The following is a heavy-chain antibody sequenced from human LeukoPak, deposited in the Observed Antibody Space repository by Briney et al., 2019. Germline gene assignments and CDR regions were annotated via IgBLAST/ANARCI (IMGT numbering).Heavy chain of an antibody. CDR1: GFTFSSYA. CDR3: ASLAYCGGDCYSREVRMTGDY. D-gene: IGHD2-21*02. CDR2: ISYDGSNK. J-gene: IGHJ4*02. Sequence: PGGSLRLSCAASGFTFSSYAMHWVRQAPGKGLEWVAIISYDGSNKYYADSVKGRFTISRDNAKNSLYLQMNSLRAEDTAVYYCASLAYCGGDCYSREVRMTGDYWGQGTLVTVSS. V-gene: IGHV3-30-3*01.